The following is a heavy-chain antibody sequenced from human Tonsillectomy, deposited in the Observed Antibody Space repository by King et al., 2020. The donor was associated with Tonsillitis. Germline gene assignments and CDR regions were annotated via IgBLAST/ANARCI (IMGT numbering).Heavy chain of an antibody. V-gene: IGHV4-39*01. J-gene: IGHJ5*02. CDR2: IYYSGST. Sequence: QLQESGPGLVKPSETLSLTCTVSGGSISSSSYYWGWIRQPPGKGLEWIGSIYYSGSTYYNPSLKSRVTISVDTSKNQFSLKLSSVTAADTAVYYCAITYYYDSRSWGRQGFDPWGQGTLVTVSS. CDR3: AITYYYDSRSWGRQGFDP. CDR1: GGSISSSSYY. D-gene: IGHD3-22*01.